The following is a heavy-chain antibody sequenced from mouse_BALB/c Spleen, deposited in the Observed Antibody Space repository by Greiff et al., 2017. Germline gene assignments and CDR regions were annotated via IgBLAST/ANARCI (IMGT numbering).Heavy chain of an antibody. CDR3: ARVTLGRFAY. D-gene: IGHD2-12*01. CDR1: GFTFSDFY. V-gene: IGHV7-1*02. CDR2: SRNKANDYTT. Sequence: EVKLMDSGGGLVQPGGSLRLSCATSGFTFSDFYMEWVRQPPGKRLEWIAASRNKANDYTTEYSASVQGRFIVSRDTSQSILYLQINALRAEDTAIYYCARVTLGRFAYWGQGTLVTVSA. J-gene: IGHJ3*01.